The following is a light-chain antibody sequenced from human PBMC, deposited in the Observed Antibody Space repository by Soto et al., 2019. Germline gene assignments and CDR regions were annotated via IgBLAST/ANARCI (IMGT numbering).Light chain of an antibody. V-gene: IGKV1-27*01. CDR2: AAS. J-gene: IGKJ1*01. CDR3: QKYNSAPWT. CDR1: QGISNY. Sequence: DIQMTQSPSSLSGSVGDRVTIICRASQGISNYLAWYQQKPGTVPKLLISAASTLQTGVPSRFSGGGSGTDFTLTISSLQPEDVATYYCQKYNSAPWTFGQGTKVDIK.